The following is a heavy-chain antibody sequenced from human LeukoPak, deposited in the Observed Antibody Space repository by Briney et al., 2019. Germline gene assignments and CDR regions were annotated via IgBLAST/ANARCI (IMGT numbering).Heavy chain of an antibody. CDR1: GFILSKYA. V-gene: IGHV3-33*01. CDR2: IWNDGSDE. J-gene: IGHJ3*02. Sequence: GGSLRLSCAASGFILSKYAMHWVRQTPGKGPEWVAAIWNDGSDENYADSVKGRFTISSDNSKNTVYLQMNSLRAEDTAIYYCAFEIGRSQGAFDIWGQGTMITVSS. CDR3: AFEIGRSQGAFDI. D-gene: IGHD1-26*01.